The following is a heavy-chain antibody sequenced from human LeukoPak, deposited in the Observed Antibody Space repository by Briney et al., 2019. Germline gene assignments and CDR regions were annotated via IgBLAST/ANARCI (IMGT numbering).Heavy chain of an antibody. CDR3: ARSGEYSSSWYWLTGEYYYYYMDV. Sequence: GGSLRLSCAASGFPFSDYYMSWIRQAPGKGLEWVSYIISSGSTIYYADSVKGRFTISRDNAKNSLYLQMNSLRAEDTAVYYCARSGEYSSSWYWLTGEYYYYYMDVWGKGTTVTVSS. CDR1: GFPFSDYY. D-gene: IGHD6-13*01. V-gene: IGHV3-11*04. CDR2: IISSGSTI. J-gene: IGHJ6*03.